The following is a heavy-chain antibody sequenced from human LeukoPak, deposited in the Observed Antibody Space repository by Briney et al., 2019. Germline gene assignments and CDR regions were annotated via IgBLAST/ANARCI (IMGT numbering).Heavy chain of an antibody. Sequence: GGSLRLSCAASGFTFSSYWMNWVRQAPGKGLVWVSRIASDGSSTTCADSVRGRFSISRDNAKNTLYLQMNSLRVEDTAVYYCARGRPHGNDYWGQGTLVTVSS. V-gene: IGHV3-74*01. CDR3: ARGRPHGNDY. D-gene: IGHD4-23*01. CDR2: IASDGSST. J-gene: IGHJ4*02. CDR1: GFTFSSYW.